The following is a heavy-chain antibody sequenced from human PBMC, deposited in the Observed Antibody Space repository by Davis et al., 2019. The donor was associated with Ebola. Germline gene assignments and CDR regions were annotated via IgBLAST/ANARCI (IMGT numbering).Heavy chain of an antibody. Sequence: ASVKVSCKASGYSFSSYSIHWLRQAPGQRLEWMGWINPGIGNTKYPQKFQARVTITRDTSASTAYMELSSLRSEDTAVYYCASPREGWCDYWGQGTLVTVSS. J-gene: IGHJ4*02. CDR2: INPGIGNT. CDR3: ASPREGWCDY. D-gene: IGHD2-21*01. V-gene: IGHV1-3*01. CDR1: GYSFSSYS.